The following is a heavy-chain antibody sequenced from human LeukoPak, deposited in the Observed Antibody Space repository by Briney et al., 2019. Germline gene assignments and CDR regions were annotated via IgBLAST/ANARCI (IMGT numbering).Heavy chain of an antibody. J-gene: IGHJ4*02. CDR3: ARHKCPPPVRGDFDY. CDR1: GGSISISSYF. D-gene: IGHD3-10*01. CDR2: IYYSGST. V-gene: IGHV4-39*01. Sequence: SETLSLTCTVSGGSISISSYFWGWIRQPPGKGLEWIGTIYYSGSTYYNPSLKSRVTISVDTSKNQFSLKLSSVTAADTAVYYCARHKCPPPVRGDFDYWGQGTLVTVSS.